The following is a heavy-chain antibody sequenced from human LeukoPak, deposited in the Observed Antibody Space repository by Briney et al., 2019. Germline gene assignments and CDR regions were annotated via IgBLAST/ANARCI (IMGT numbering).Heavy chain of an antibody. Sequence: GRSLSLSCAASGFSFSSYDIHWVRRAPGKGLEWGTCIESTVTKQYYADSVKGRFTISRDTSKNTVYVQMNTLRAEDTAVYYCAKEGGGWYYLDHWGQGTVVTVSS. CDR1: GFSFSSYD. V-gene: IGHV3-30*02. CDR2: IESTVTKQ. J-gene: IGHJ4*02. CDR3: AKEGGGWYYLDH. D-gene: IGHD6-19*01.